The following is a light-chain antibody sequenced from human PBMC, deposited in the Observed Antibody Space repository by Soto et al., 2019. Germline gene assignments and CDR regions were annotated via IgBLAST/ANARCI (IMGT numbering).Light chain of an antibody. Sequence: EIVMTQSPATLSVSPGERATLSCRASQSVNSNLAWYQQKPGQAPRLLIYGASTRATGVPGRLSGTGSGTEFTLTIRSLQSEDSAVYYCQQYNHWWTFGQGTKVDIK. CDR1: QSVNSN. CDR2: GAS. J-gene: IGKJ1*01. CDR3: QQYNHWWT. V-gene: IGKV3-15*01.